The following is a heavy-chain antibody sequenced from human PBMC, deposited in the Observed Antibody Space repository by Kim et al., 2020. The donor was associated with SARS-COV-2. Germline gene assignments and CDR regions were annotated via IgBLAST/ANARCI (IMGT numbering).Heavy chain of an antibody. J-gene: IGHJ4*02. Sequence: AASGEGRFTNSRANSKNTLYLQMNSLRAEDTAIYYCAKGGLPDRAVASAYWGQGTLVTVSS. D-gene: IGHD6-19*01. CDR3: AKGGLPDRAVASAY. V-gene: IGHV3-23*01.